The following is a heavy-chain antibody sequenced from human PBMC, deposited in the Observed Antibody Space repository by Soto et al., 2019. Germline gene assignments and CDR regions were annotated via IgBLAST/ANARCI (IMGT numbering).Heavy chain of an antibody. J-gene: IGHJ5*02. D-gene: IGHD3-10*01. V-gene: IGHV4-34*01. CDR1: GGSFSGYY. CDR3: ARGPGSFDP. CDR2: INHSGST. Sequence: SETLSLTCAVYGGSFSGYYWSWIRQPPGKGLEWIGEINHSGSTNYNPSLKSRVTISVDTSKNQFSLKLSSVTAADTAVYYCARGPGSFDPWGQGTLVTVSS.